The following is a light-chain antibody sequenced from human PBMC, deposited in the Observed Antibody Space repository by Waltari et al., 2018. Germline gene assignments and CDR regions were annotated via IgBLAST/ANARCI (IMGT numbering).Light chain of an antibody. J-gene: IGLJ1*01. CDR3: SAWDDSLNAYV. CDR2: RDN. V-gene: IGLV1-44*01. CDR1: SSSIGSNT. Sequence: QSVLPQPPSASGGPGQRVTISCSGSSSSIGSNTVNWYQQLPGTAPKLLICRDNERPSGVPDRFSGSKSGTSASLAISGLQSDDEADYYCSAWDDSLNAYVFGTGTKVSVL.